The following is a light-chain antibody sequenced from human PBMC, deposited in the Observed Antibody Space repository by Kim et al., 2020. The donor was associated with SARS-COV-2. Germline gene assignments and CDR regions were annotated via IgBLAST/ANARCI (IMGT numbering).Light chain of an antibody. CDR1: QSFTSN. J-gene: IGKJ1*01. V-gene: IGKV3-15*01. CDR2: GTS. CDR3: QQYHNWPWT. Sequence: FPGEQPPLSCRASQSFTSNLAWYQQKPGQAPRLLIYGTSTRATGIPARFSVSGSGTEFTLTITSLQSEDFAIYYCQQYHNWPWTFGQGTKVDIK.